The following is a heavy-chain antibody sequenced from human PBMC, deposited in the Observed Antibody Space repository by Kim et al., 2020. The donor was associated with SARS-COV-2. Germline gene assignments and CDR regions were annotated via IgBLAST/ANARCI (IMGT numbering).Heavy chain of an antibody. Sequence: ASVKVSCKASGYTFTSFDIHWVRQAPGQGLEWMGWINPGSGNTKSSQKFQGRVTITRDTSAGTAYMELSSLRSEDAALYYCAVVTATLGWGQGTLVTVSS. CDR2: INPGSGNT. J-gene: IGHJ4*02. V-gene: IGHV1-3*01. CDR3: AVVTATLG. D-gene: IGHD2-21*02. CDR1: GYTFTSFD.